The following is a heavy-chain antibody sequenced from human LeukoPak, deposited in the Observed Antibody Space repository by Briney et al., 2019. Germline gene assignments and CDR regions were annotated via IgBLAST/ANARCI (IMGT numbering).Heavy chain of an antibody. V-gene: IGHV3-53*01. CDR1: GFTVSSNY. CDR2: IYSGGST. D-gene: IGHD6-13*01. CDR3: ARGGRGSSWYLTGLYYYGMDV. J-gene: IGHJ6*02. Sequence: GGSLRLSCAASGFTVSSNYMSWVRQAPGKGLEWVSVIYSGGSTYYADSVKGRFTISRDNSKNTLYLQMNSLRAEDTAVYYCARGGRGSSWYLTGLYYYGMDVWGQGTTVTVSS.